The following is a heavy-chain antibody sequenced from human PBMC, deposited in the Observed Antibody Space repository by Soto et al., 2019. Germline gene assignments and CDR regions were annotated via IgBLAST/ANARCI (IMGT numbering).Heavy chain of an antibody. CDR1: GYTFSMSD. CDR3: AREGPRPYYSYGMDV. Sequence: QVQLVQSGAEVKKPGASVKVSCKSSGYTFSMSDISWVRQAPGQGLEWMGCISGYNGTTNYEQKFQDRVTMTKDTSTNTAYVELRSLRSDDTAVYYCAREGPRPYYSYGMDVWGQGTTVTVSS. J-gene: IGHJ6*02. V-gene: IGHV1-18*01. CDR2: ISGYNGTT.